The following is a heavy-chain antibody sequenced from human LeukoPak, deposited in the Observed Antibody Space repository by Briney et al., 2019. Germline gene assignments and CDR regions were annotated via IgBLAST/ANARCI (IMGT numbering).Heavy chain of an antibody. D-gene: IGHD1-26*01. Sequence: GASVRVSCKASGGTFSSYAISWVRQAPGQGLEWMGGIIPIFGTANYAQKFQGRVTITADESTNTAYMELSSLRSEDTAVYYCARGEGPSGYYYGMDVWGQGTTVTVSS. CDR2: IIPIFGTA. V-gene: IGHV1-69*13. CDR3: ARGEGPSGYYYGMDV. J-gene: IGHJ6*02. CDR1: GGTFSSYA.